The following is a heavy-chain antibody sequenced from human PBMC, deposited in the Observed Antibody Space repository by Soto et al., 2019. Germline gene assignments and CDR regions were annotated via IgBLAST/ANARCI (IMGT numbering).Heavy chain of an antibody. CDR3: ARAASGSFYGGPDY. CDR2: ISYDGSNK. D-gene: IGHD1-26*01. J-gene: IGHJ4*02. V-gene: IGHV3-30-3*01. CDR1: GFTFSNYA. Sequence: QVQLVESGGGEVQPGRSLRLSSAASGFTFSNYAMHWVRQAPGKGLEWVAVISYDGSNKYYADSVKGRFTISRDNSKNTLYLQMSSLRAEDTAVYYCARAASGSFYGGPDYWGQGTLVTVSS.